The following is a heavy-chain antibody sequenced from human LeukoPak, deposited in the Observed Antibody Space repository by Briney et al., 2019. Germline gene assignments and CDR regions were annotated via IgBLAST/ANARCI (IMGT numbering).Heavy chain of an antibody. CDR3: ARGGSIAVVVAPAPNPFDI. J-gene: IGHJ3*02. CDR2: INPSGGST. V-gene: IGHV1-46*01. D-gene: IGHD2-15*01. Sequence: AASVKLSCKASGYTFTSSYIHWVRQAPGQGLEWMGKINPSGGSTNYAQKFQGRVTITRDTSTSTVYLELSSLRSDDTAVYYCARGGSIAVVVAPAPNPFDIWGQGTLVTVSS. CDR1: GYTFTSSY.